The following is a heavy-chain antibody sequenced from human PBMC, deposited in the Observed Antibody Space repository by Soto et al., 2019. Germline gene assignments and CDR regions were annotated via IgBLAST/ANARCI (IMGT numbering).Heavy chain of an antibody. J-gene: IGHJ6*02. CDR1: GYTFTGYY. D-gene: IGHD1-7*01. Sequence: ASVKVCCKASGYTFTGYYMHWVRRAPGQGLEWMGWINPNSGGTNYAQKFQGWVTMTRDTSISTAYMELSRLRSDDTAVYYCARELELPAEEYYYYYGMDVWGQGTTVTVSS. CDR2: INPNSGGT. CDR3: ARELELPAEEYYYYYGMDV. V-gene: IGHV1-2*04.